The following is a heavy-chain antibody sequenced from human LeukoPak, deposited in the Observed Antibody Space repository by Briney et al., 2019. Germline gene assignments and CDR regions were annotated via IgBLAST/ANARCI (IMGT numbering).Heavy chain of an antibody. V-gene: IGHV1-46*01. CDR2: INPSGGST. D-gene: IGHD3-10*02. CDR3: ARDLLMFGEGTNWFDP. Sequence: ASVKVSCKASGYTFISYYMQWVRQAPGQGLEWMGIINPSGGSTSYAQKFQGRVTMTRDMSTSTVYMELSSLRSEDTAVYYCARDLLMFGEGTNWFDPWGQGTLVTVSS. J-gene: IGHJ5*02. CDR1: GYTFISYY.